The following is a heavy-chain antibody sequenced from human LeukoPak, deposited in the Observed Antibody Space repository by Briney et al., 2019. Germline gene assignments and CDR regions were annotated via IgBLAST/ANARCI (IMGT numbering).Heavy chain of an antibody. J-gene: IGHJ6*02. Sequence: PGGSLRLSCAASGFTFNSYTVNWVRQAPGKGLEWVSSISSSSGYIYYADSVKGRFTISRDNTKNSLYLQINSLRVEDTAVYYCARSAIHYGMDVWGQGTTVTVSS. V-gene: IGHV3-21*01. CDR1: GFTFNSYT. CDR3: ARSAIHYGMDV. D-gene: IGHD2-2*01. CDR2: ISSSSGYI.